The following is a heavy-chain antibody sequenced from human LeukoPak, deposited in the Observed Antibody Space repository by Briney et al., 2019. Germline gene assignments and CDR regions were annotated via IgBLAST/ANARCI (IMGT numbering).Heavy chain of an antibody. Sequence: PGGSLRLSCTDSGFTFSRYSMSWVRQAPGKGLEWVANINQDGSEKYSVDSVKGRFTISRDNAKNSLSLQMNSLRAEDTAVYYCARDKVVGATHFDYWGQGTLVTVSS. CDR3: ARDKVVGATHFDY. CDR1: GFTFSRYS. D-gene: IGHD1-26*01. CDR2: INQDGSEK. J-gene: IGHJ4*02. V-gene: IGHV3-7*01.